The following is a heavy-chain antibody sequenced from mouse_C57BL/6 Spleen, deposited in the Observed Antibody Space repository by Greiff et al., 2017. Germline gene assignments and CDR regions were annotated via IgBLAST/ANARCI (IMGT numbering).Heavy chain of an antibody. CDR3: ARDGNYPGWFAY. CDR1: GFSLTSYG. D-gene: IGHD2-1*01. CDR2: IWSGGST. J-gene: IGHJ3*01. Sequence: VQLQQSGPGLVQPSQSLSITCTVSGFSLTSYGVHWVRQSPGKGLEWLGVIWSGGSTDYNAAFISRLSISKDNSKSQVFFKMNSLQADDTAIYYCARDGNYPGWFAYWGQGTLVTVSA. V-gene: IGHV2-2*01.